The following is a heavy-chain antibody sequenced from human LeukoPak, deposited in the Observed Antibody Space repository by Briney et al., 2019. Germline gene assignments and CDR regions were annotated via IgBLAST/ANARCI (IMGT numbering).Heavy chain of an antibody. J-gene: IGHJ3*02. CDR1: GGSISSYY. V-gene: IGHV4-59*01. CDR3: ARVRFGVESYYGSGSVRDAFDI. CDR2: IYYSGST. Sequence: PSETLSLTCTVSGGSISSYYWSWIRQPPGKGLEWIGYIYYSGSTNYNPSLKSRVTISVDTSKNQFSLKLSSVTAADTAVYYCARVRFGVESYYGSGSVRDAFDIWGQGTVVTVSS. D-gene: IGHD3-10*01.